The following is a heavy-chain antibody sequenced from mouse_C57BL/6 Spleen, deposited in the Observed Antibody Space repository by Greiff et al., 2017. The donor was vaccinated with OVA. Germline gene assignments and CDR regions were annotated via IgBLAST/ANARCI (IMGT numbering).Heavy chain of an antibody. CDR3: ARGAHHYYAMDY. CDR2: INPYNGGT. J-gene: IGHJ4*01. V-gene: IGHV1-19*01. CDR1: GYTFTDYY. Sequence: VQLQQSGPVLVKPGASVKMSCKASGYTFTDYYMNWVKQSHGKSLEWIGVINPYNGGTSYNKKFKGKATLTVDKSSSTAYMELNSLTSEDSAVYYCARGAHHYYAMDYWGQGTSVTVSS.